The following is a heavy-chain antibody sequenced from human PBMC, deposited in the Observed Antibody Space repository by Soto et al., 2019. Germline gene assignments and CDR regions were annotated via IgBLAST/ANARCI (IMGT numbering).Heavy chain of an antibody. CDR1: GFTFSTYG. Sequence: EVQLLESGGGLVQPGGSLRLSCTASGFTFSTYGMSWVRQAPGKGLEWVSSLSGDGTTTYYIDSVKGRFTISRDNSRNTLSLQMNSLRTEDTAVYYCAKDITFDSSAYNYWVQGILVTVSS. V-gene: IGHV3-23*01. CDR3: AKDITFDSSAYNY. CDR2: LSGDGTTT. D-gene: IGHD3-22*01. J-gene: IGHJ4*02.